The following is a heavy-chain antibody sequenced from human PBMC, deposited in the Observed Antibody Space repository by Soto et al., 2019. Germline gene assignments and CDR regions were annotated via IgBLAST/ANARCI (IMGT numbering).Heavy chain of an antibody. J-gene: IGHJ4*02. CDR3: ARSCGGFSRCFHY. Sequence: GGSLRLSCAASGFTFSAYAMYWVRQTPGKGLEFVSGIDSNGGSTFYANSVKGRFTISRDNSKNTLYLQMGSLRADDMAVYYCARSCGGFSRCFHYWGQGTLVTVSS. CDR2: IDSNGGST. CDR1: GFTFSAYA. D-gene: IGHD2-21*01. V-gene: IGHV3-64*01.